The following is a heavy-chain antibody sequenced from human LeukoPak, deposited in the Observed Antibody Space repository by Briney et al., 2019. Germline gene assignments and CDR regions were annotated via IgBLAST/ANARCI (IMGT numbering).Heavy chain of an antibody. CDR3: ARHVWVVKGSSWYLGWFDP. J-gene: IGHJ5*02. V-gene: IGHV4-39*01. CDR2: IYYSGST. CDR1: GGSISSSSYY. Sequence: SETLSLTCTVSGGSISSSSYYWGWIRQPPGKGLERIGSIYYSGSTYYNPSLKSRVTISVDTSKNQFSLKLSSVTAADTAVYYCARHVWVVKGSSWYLGWFDPWGQGTLVTVSS. D-gene: IGHD6-13*01.